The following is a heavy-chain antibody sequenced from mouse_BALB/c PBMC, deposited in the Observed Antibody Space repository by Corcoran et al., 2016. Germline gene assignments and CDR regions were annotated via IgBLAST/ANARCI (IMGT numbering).Heavy chain of an antibody. CDR3: TRDYRYSWFAY. CDR2: INPSNGGT. J-gene: IGHJ3*01. D-gene: IGHD2-14*01. Sequence: QVQLQQPGAELVKPGASVKLSCKASGYTFTSYYMYWVKQRPGQGLEWIGGINPSNGGTNFNEKFKSKATLTVDKSSSTAYMQLSSLTSEDSAVYYCTRDYRYSWFAYWGQWTLVTVSA. V-gene: IGHV1S81*02. CDR1: GYTFTSYY.